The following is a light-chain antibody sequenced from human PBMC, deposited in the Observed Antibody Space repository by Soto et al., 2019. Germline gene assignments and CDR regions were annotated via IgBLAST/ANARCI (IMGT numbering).Light chain of an antibody. J-gene: IGKJ1*01. CDR3: QQSYSTPQT. V-gene: IGKV1-39*01. CDR1: QSISTY. Sequence: DIQRTQSPSSLSASVGDRDTITCRASQSISTYLNWFQQKPGKAPKLVIYAASSLQSGVPSRFSGSGSGTDFTLTISSLQPEDFSTYYGQQSYSTPQTFGQGTKLEIK. CDR2: AAS.